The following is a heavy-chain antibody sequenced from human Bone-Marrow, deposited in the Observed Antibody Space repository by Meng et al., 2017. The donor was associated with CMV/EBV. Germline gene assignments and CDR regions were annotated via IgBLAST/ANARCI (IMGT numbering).Heavy chain of an antibody. D-gene: IGHD3-10*01. CDR2: IIPILGAP. Sequence: SVKVSCKASGGTFRTYAISWVRQAPGRGLEWMGGIIPILGAPNLAQKFLGRVTITADELTSTVYMDLSNLRSDDTAVYFCARAGAQGKTSHPFDYFDNWGHGILVTVSS. J-gene: IGHJ4*01. CDR3: ARAGAQGKTSHPFDYFDN. V-gene: IGHV1-69*13. CDR1: GGTFRTYA.